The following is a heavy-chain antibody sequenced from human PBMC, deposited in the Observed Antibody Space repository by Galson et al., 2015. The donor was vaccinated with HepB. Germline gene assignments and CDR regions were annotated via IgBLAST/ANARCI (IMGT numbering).Heavy chain of an antibody. CDR1: GGSISSSSYY. Sequence: ETLSLTCTVSGGSISSSSYYWGWIRQPPGKGLEWIGSIYYSGSTYYNPSLKSRVTISVDTPKNQFSLKLSSVTAADTAVYYCARLPVYYYDSSGYYFDYWGQGTLVTVSS. V-gene: IGHV4-39*01. J-gene: IGHJ4*02. D-gene: IGHD3-22*01. CDR2: IYYSGST. CDR3: ARLPVYYYDSSGYYFDY.